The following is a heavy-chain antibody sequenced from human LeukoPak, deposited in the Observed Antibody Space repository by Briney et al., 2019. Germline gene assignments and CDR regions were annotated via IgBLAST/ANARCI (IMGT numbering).Heavy chain of an antibody. D-gene: IGHD3-3*01. CDR1: GDSISSSPYY. CDR3: ARVGQDGYYDFWSGYYYYYYMDV. J-gene: IGHJ6*03. Sequence: SETLSLTCTVSGDSISSSPYYWGWIRQPPGKGLEWIGNIYYSGSTYYNPSLKSRVTISVDTSKNQFSLKLSSVTAADTAVYYCARVGQDGYYDFWSGYYYYYYMDVWGKGTTVTVSS. CDR2: IYYSGST. V-gene: IGHV4-39*01.